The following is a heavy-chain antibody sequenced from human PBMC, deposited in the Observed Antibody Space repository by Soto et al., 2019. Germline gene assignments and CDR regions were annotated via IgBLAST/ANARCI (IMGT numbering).Heavy chain of an antibody. D-gene: IGHD5-12*01. Sequence: GSLRLSCAASGFTFSDYYMSWIRQAPGKGLEWVSYISSSSTYTNYADSVKGRFTISRDNAKNSLYLQMNSLRAEDTAVYYCARDHHRYSGYDYVDYWGQGT. CDR1: GFTFSDYY. CDR2: ISSSSTYT. J-gene: IGHJ4*02. CDR3: ARDHHRYSGYDYVDY. V-gene: IGHV3-11*05.